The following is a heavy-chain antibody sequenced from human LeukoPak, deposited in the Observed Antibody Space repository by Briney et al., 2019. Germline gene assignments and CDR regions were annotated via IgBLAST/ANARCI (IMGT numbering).Heavy chain of an antibody. CDR3: ASSEYYGYLTFSDYYYMDV. V-gene: IGHV1-2*02. CDR1: GYTFTGYY. Sequence: GASVKVSCKASGYTFTGYYMHWVRQAPGQGLEWMGWINPNSGGTNYAQKFQGRVTMTRDTSISTAYMELSRLRSDDTAVYYCASSEYYGYLTFSDYYYMDVWGKGTTVTVSS. CDR2: INPNSGGT. J-gene: IGHJ6*03. D-gene: IGHD3-10*01.